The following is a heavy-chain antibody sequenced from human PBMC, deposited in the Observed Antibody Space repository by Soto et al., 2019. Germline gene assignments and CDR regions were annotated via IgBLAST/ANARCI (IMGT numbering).Heavy chain of an antibody. V-gene: IGHV1-18*01. CDR2: ISAYNGNT. J-gene: IGHJ4*02. CDR3: ARDRALELGDY. CDR1: GYTFTSYG. Sequence: QVQLVQSGAEVKKPGASVKVSCKASGYTFTSYGISWVRQAPGQGLEWMGWISAYNGNTNYAQKLQGRVTMTTDTSTSPGSMVLRSLTSDDTAVYSCARDRALELGDYWGQGTLVTVSS. D-gene: IGHD1-26*01.